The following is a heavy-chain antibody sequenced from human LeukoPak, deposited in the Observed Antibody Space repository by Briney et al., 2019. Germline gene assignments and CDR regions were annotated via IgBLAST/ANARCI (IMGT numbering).Heavy chain of an antibody. J-gene: IGHJ4*02. CDR1: GFTFSSYG. Sequence: GGSLRLSCTASGFTFSSYGMYWVRQAPGKGLEWVAFIRYDGSNKYYADSVKGRFTISRDNSKNTLYLQMNSLRAEDTAVFYCAKDPRRYSRTGGYFEYWGQGTLVTVSS. CDR3: AKDPRRYSRTGGYFEY. CDR2: IRYDGSNK. V-gene: IGHV3-30*02. D-gene: IGHD6-13*01.